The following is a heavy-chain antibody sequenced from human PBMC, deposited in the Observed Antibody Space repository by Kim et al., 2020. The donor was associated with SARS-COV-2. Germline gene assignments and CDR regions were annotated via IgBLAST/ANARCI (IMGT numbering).Heavy chain of an antibody. CDR1: GYTFTSYA. Sequence: ASVKVSCKASGYTFTSYAMHWVRQAPGQRLEWMGWINAGNGNTKYSQKFQGRVTITRDTSASTAYMELSSLRSEDTAVYYCARRAFPWFGELFYNWFDPWRQGTLVTVSS. CDR3: ARRAFPWFGELFYNWFDP. D-gene: IGHD3-10*01. CDR2: INAGNGNT. V-gene: IGHV1-3*01. J-gene: IGHJ5*02.